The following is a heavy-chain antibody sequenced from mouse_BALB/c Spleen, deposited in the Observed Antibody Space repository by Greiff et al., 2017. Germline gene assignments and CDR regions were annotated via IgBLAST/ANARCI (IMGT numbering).Heavy chain of an antibody. CDR3: AKLRGYAMDY. Sequence: VKLQESGAELARPGASVKMSCKASGYTFTSYTMHWVKQRPGQGLEWIGYINPSSGYTNYNQKFKDKATLTADKSSSTAYMQLSSLTSEDSAVYYCAKLRGYAMDYWGQGTSVTVSS. J-gene: IGHJ4*01. CDR1: GYTFTSYT. CDR2: INPSSGYT. D-gene: IGHD2-4*01. V-gene: IGHV1-4*01.